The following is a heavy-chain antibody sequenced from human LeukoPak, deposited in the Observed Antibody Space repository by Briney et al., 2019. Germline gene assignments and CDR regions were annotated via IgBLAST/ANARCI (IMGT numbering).Heavy chain of an antibody. V-gene: IGHV3-23*01. CDR1: GFTFSSYA. J-gene: IGHJ4*02. CDR3: AKRSDYYDSSGYLEIDY. D-gene: IGHD3-22*01. Sequence: GGSLGLSCAASGFTFSSYAMSWVRQAPGKGLEWVSAISGSGGSTYYADSVKGRFTISRDNSKNTLYLQMNSLRAEDTAVYYCAKRSDYYDSSGYLEIDYWGQGTLVTVSS. CDR2: ISGSGGST.